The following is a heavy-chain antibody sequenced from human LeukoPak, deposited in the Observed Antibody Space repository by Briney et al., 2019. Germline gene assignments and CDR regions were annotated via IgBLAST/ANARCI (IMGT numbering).Heavy chain of an antibody. V-gene: IGHV3-23*01. D-gene: IGHD6-19*01. J-gene: IGHJ4*02. CDR2: ICGSGGCT. CDR1: GFTFNTYA. Sequence: GGSLRLSCEASGFTFNTYAIYWVRQAPGKGLEWVSGICGSGGCTYYADTVKGRFTISRDNSKNTVYLQMNSLTADDTAVYYCAKTTVGYSSGRYPGWPADCWGQGTLVTVSS. CDR3: AKTTVGYSSGRYPGWPADC.